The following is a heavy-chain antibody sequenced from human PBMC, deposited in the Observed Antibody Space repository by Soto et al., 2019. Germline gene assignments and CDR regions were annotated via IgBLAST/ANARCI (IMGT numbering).Heavy chain of an antibody. D-gene: IGHD3-10*01. V-gene: IGHV3-66*01. Sequence: EVQLVESGGGLVQPGGSLRLSCAASGFTVSSNYMSWVRQAPGKGLEWVSVIYSGGSTYYADSVKDRFTISRDNSKNTLYLQMNSLRAEDTAVYYCARTRPGYYYMDVWGKGTTVTVSS. CDR1: GFTVSSNY. J-gene: IGHJ6*03. CDR3: ARTRPGYYYMDV. CDR2: IYSGGST.